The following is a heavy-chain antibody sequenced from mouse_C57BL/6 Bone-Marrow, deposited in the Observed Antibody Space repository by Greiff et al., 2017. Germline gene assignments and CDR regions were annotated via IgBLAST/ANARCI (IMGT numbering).Heavy chain of an antibody. D-gene: IGHD2-5*01. Sequence: VQLQQSGAELARPGASVKMSCKASGYTFTSYTMHWVKQRPGQGLEWIGYINPSNGYTKYNQKFKDKATLTADKSSSTAYMQLSSLTSEDSAVYYCARLGSNYGGNYFDCWGQGTTLTVTS. CDR1: GYTFTSYT. V-gene: IGHV1-4*01. CDR2: INPSNGYT. CDR3: ARLGSNYGGNYFDC. J-gene: IGHJ2*01.